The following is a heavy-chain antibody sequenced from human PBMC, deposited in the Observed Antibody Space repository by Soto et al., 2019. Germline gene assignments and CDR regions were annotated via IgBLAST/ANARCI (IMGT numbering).Heavy chain of an antibody. CDR2: IYHSGSP. V-gene: IGHV4-30-2*01. CDR1: GVSISSGGYS. J-gene: IGHJ5*02. CDR3: ARVPSP. Sequence: QLQLQDSGSGLVKPSQTLSLTCAVSGVSISSGGYSWSWIRQPPGKGLEWIGYIYHSGSPYYNPSLKSRVTISVDRSKHQFSLKRSSVTAADTAVYYCARVPSPWGQGTLVTVSS.